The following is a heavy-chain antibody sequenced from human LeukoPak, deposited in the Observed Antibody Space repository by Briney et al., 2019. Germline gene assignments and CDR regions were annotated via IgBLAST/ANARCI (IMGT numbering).Heavy chain of an antibody. CDR2: IDTSGST. J-gene: IGHJ4*02. Sequence: SETLCLTCTLPYGSMSGYFWSWVRQTAGKGLEWIGRIDTSGSTNYNASLKSRVTMSVDTSKNQFSLKLSSVTAADTAVYYCARRLPNWGSIDYWGQGTLVTVSS. D-gene: IGHD7-27*01. V-gene: IGHV4-4*07. CDR1: YGSMSGYF. CDR3: ARRLPNWGSIDY.